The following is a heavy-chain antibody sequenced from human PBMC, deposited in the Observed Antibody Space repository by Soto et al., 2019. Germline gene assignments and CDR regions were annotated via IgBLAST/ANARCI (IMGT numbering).Heavy chain of an antibody. Sequence: QVQLRETGPGLVKPSGTLSLICSVSGGSLGTSNWWRWVRKSPGKGLQWLGDIYETVRTKYNPSLQSRLTIAVDESKTQYSLKLASGTAAETAVYYCARRKLRLLEWTHGPFDSWGQGNLGIVSS. CDR1: GGSLGTSNW. J-gene: IGHJ4*02. V-gene: IGHV4-4*02. D-gene: IGHD3-3*01. CDR3: ARRKLRLLEWTHGPFDS. CDR2: IYETVRT.